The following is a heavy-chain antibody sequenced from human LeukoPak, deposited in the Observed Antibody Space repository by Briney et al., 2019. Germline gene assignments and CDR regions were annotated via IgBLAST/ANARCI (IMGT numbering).Heavy chain of an antibody. CDR2: IYSGGST. J-gene: IGHJ4*02. D-gene: IGHD3-22*01. V-gene: IGHV3-66*02. Sequence: GGSLRVSCAASGFTVSSNYMSWVRQAPGKGLEWVSVIYSGGSTYYADSVKGRFTISRDNSKNTLYLQMNSLRAEDTAVYYCARVYRSSGYYLFDYWGQGTLVTVSS. CDR3: ARVYRSSGYYLFDY. CDR1: GFTVSSNY.